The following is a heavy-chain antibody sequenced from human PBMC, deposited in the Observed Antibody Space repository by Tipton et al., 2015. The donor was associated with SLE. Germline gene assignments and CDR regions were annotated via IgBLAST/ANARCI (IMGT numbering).Heavy chain of an antibody. J-gene: IGHJ4*02. CDR2: IYYSGST. Sequence: GLVKPSETLSLTCTVSGGSISSYYWSWIRQPPGKGLEWIGYIYYSGSTNYNPSLKSRVTISVDTSKNQFSLKLTSVTAADTAVYYCARAPAPSGYIFDYWGQGALVTVSS. D-gene: IGHD5-12*01. V-gene: IGHV4-59*01. CDR3: ARAPAPSGYIFDY. CDR1: GGSISSYY.